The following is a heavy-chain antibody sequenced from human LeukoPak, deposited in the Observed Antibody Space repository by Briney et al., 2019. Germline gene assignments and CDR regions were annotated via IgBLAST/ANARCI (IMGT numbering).Heavy chain of an antibody. D-gene: IGHD3-3*01. Sequence: ASVKVSCKASGFTFTSYGITWVRQAPGQGLEWMGWISPDTGNTKYVQKLQGRVTMTTDTSTSTAYMELSSLRFEDTAVYYCARGPLRFLGGIDYWGQGTLVTVFS. CDR3: ARGPLRFLGGIDY. J-gene: IGHJ4*02. V-gene: IGHV1-18*01. CDR1: GFTFTSYG. CDR2: ISPDTGNT.